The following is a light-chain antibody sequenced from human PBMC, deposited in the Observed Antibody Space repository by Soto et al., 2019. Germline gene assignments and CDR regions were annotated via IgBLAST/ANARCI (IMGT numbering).Light chain of an antibody. V-gene: IGKV1-39*01. CDR2: AAI. Sequence: DIQMTQSPSSLSASVGDRVTITCRASQNILTYLNWYQQRPGKAPKFLIYAAISVQHRVPSRFSGSESGTEFNLTTNNLQPEHSAIYYSQQSYSAPLPFGQGTNLEIK. CDR3: QQSYSAPLP. CDR1: QNILTY. J-gene: IGKJ2*01.